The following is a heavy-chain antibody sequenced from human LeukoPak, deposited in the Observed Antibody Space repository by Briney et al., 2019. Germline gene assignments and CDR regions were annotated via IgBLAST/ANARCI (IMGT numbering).Heavy chain of an antibody. D-gene: IGHD6-19*01. J-gene: IGHJ5*02. CDR2: IYSDGNT. Sequence: GGSLRLSCAVSGFTVSSIYMSWVRQAPGKGLEWVSFIYSDGNTYYADSVKGRFTLSRDSSRNTLYLQMNSLRVDDTAVYYCAGDTHSSSWYDHWGQGTLVTVSP. V-gene: IGHV3-53*01. CDR1: GFTVSSIY. CDR3: AGDTHSSSWYDH.